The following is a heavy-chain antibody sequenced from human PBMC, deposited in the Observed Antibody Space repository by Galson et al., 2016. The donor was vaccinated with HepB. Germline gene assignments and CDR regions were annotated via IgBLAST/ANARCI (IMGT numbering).Heavy chain of an antibody. CDR2: ISNDGSNK. CDR1: GFIFRSYV. D-gene: IGHD6-13*01. Sequence: SLRLSCADSGFIFRSYVMNWVRQAPGKGLEWLAIISNDGSNKYFADSVKGRFTISRDNSKNTLYLQMNSLRAEDTAVYYCARFIASPGNDYYYYGMDVWGKGTTVTVSS. V-gene: IGHV3-30-3*01. CDR3: ARFIASPGNDYYYYGMDV. J-gene: IGHJ6*04.